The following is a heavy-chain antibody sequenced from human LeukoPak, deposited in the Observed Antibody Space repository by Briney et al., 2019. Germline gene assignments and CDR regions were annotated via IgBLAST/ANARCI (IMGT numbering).Heavy chain of an antibody. J-gene: IGHJ3*02. Sequence: GESLKISCKGSGYSFTNYWIGWVRQMPGKGLEWMGIIYPGDSDTRYSPSFQGHVTISADKSISTAYLQWSNLKASDTAMYYCASPVVYDAFDIWGQGTMVTVSS. D-gene: IGHD3-22*01. CDR3: ASPVVYDAFDI. V-gene: IGHV5-51*01. CDR2: IYPGDSDT. CDR1: GYSFTNYW.